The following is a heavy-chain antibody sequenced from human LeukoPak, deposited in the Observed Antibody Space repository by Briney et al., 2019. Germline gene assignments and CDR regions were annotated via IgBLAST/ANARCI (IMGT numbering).Heavy chain of an antibody. CDR2: ISSSSSYI. CDR3: ARATWDPNYYYYMDV. J-gene: IGHJ6*03. Sequence: KPGGSLRLSCAASGFTFSSYTMNWVRQAQGKGLEWVSSISSSSSYIYYADSVKGRFTISRDNAKNSLFLQMNSLRAEDTAVYFCARATWDPNYYYYMDVWGKGTTVTISS. V-gene: IGHV3-21*01. D-gene: IGHD1-26*01. CDR1: GFTFSSYT.